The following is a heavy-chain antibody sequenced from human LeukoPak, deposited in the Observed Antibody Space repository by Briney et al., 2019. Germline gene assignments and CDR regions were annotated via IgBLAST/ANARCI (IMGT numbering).Heavy chain of an antibody. CDR1: GGSISSYY. CDR3: ARDTSSSRYYYYYMDV. Sequence: SETLSLTCTVSGGSISSYYWSWIRQPAGKGLEWIGEINHSGSTNYNPSLKSRVTISVDASKNQFSLKLSSVTAADTAVYYCARDTSSSRYYYYYMDVWGKGTTVTVSS. CDR2: INHSGST. V-gene: IGHV4-34*01. D-gene: IGHD6-13*01. J-gene: IGHJ6*03.